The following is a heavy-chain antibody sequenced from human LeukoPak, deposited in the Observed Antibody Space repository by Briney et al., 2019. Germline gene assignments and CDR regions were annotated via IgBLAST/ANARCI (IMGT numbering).Heavy chain of an antibody. CDR2: ISGSRGST. CDR1: GFTFSSYA. Sequence: GGSLRLSCAASGFTFSSYAMSWVRQAPGKGLEWVSAISGSRGSTYYADSVKGRFTISRDNSKSTLFLQMNSLRAEDTAVYYCAKDPRVGSRVATPCHWGQGTLVTVSS. V-gene: IGHV3-23*01. CDR3: AKDPRVGSRVATPCH. J-gene: IGHJ4*02. D-gene: IGHD5-24*01.